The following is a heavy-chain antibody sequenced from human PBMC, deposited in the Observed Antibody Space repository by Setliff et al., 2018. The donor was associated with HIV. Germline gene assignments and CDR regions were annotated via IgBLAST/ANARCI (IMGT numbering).Heavy chain of an antibody. CDR1: GGTFNSFA. CDR3: ARDIPHDYTFWSGSTRFDP. CDR2: VVPTIHEA. J-gene: IGHJ5*02. V-gene: IGHV1-69*10. D-gene: IGHD3-3*01. Sequence: GASVKVSCKASGGTFNSFAITWVRQAPGQGLEWMGGVVPTIHEATYAQKFQGRVTITADKSTTTAYMELSSLRSEDTAVYYCARDIPHDYTFWSGSTRFDPWGQGTLVTVSS.